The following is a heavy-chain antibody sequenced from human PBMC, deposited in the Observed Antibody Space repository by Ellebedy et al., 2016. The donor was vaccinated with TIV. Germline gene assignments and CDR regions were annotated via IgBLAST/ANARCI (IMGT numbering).Heavy chain of an antibody. CDR3: AREQSPYYDIFTHSFDY. J-gene: IGHJ4*02. D-gene: IGHD3-9*01. Sequence: GESLKISCAASGFTFRSYGMHWVRQAPGKGLEWVAVIWYDAFNKYYADSVEGRFTISRDNSKNTLYLQMASLRAEDTAVYYCAREQSPYYDIFTHSFDYWGQGSLVTVSS. V-gene: IGHV3-33*01. CDR2: IWYDAFNK. CDR1: GFTFRSYG.